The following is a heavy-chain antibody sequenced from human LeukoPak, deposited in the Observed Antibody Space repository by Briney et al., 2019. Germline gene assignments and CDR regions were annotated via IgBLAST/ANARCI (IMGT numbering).Heavy chain of an antibody. CDR2: IYYSGST. Sequence: SETLSLTCTVSGGSISSSSYYWGWIRQPPGKGLEWIGSIYYSGSTYYSPSLKSRVTISVDTSKNQFSLKLSSVTAADTAVYYCARDGRIARIAADWGQGTLVTVSS. D-gene: IGHD6-6*01. CDR3: ARDGRIARIAAD. J-gene: IGHJ4*02. V-gene: IGHV4-39*07. CDR1: GGSISSSSYY.